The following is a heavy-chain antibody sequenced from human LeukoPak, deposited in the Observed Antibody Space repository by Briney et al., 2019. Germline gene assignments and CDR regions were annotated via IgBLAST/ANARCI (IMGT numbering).Heavy chain of an antibody. D-gene: IGHD1-26*01. V-gene: IGHV3-21*01. Sequence: GALRLSCAASGFTFSSYSMNWVRQAPGKGLEWVSSISSSSSYIYYADSVKGRFTISRDNAKNSLYLQMNSLRAEDTAVYYCARVRELRGIDYWGQGTLVTVSS. CDR3: ARVRELRGIDY. CDR2: ISSSSSYI. J-gene: IGHJ4*02. CDR1: GFTFSSYS.